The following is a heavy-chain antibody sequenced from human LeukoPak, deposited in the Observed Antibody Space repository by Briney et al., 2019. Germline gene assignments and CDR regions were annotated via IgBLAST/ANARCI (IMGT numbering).Heavy chain of an antibody. J-gene: IGHJ5*02. Sequence: SETLSLTCTVSGGSISSSGYYWSWIRQPPGKGLEWIGEINHSGSTNYNPSLKSRVTISVDTSKNQFSLKLSSVTAADTAVYYCAGSKTYYYGSGRSWYNWFDPWGQGTLVTVSS. CDR1: GGSISSSGYY. CDR2: INHSGST. V-gene: IGHV4-39*07. D-gene: IGHD3-10*01. CDR3: AGSKTYYYGSGRSWYNWFDP.